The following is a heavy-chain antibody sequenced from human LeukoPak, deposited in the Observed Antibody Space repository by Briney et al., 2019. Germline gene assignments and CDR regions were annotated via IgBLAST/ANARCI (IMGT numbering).Heavy chain of an antibody. CDR2: ISYDGSNK. V-gene: IGHV3-30*03. J-gene: IGHJ4*02. CDR1: GFTFSTYW. D-gene: IGHD3-22*01. Sequence: GGSLRLSCAASGFTFSTYWMSWVRQAPGKGLEWVAVISYDGSNKYYADSVKGRFTISRDNSKNTLYLQMNSLRAEDTAVYYCARDAGNYDSSLDYWGQGTLVTVSS. CDR3: ARDAGNYDSSLDY.